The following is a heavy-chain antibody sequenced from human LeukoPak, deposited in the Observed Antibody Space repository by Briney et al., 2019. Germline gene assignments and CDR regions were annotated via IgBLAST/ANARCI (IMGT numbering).Heavy chain of an antibody. CDR3: AREGEDIVVVPAAIPEYGLDY. D-gene: IGHD2-2*02. CDR2: INPNSGGT. Sequence: ASVKVSCKSSGGTFSSSAISWVRQAPGQGLEWMGWINPNSGGTNYAQKFQGRVTMTRDTSISTAYMELSRLRSDDTAVYYCAREGEDIVVVPAAIPEYGLDYWGQGTLVTASS. CDR1: GGTFSSSA. V-gene: IGHV1-2*02. J-gene: IGHJ4*02.